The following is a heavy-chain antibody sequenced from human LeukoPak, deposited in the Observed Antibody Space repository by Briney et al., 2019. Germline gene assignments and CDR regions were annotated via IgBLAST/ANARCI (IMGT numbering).Heavy chain of an antibody. CDR3: ARRLTQYDCFDP. D-gene: IGHD2-2*01. Sequence: SQTLSLTCAISGDSVSSNSVPWNWISPSPPRGLEWLGRTYYRSTWYNDYAVSVRGRITVNPDTSKNQFSLHLNSVTPEDTAVYYCARRLTQYDCFDPWGQGILVTVSS. CDR2: TYYRSTWYN. CDR1: GDSVSSNSVP. V-gene: IGHV6-1*01. J-gene: IGHJ5*02.